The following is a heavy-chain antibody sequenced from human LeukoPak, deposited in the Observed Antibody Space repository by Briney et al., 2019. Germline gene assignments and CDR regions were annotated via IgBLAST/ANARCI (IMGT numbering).Heavy chain of an antibody. CDR2: TSGSGGST. D-gene: IGHD4-11*01. V-gene: IGHV3-23*01. CDR1: GFTFSSYA. Sequence: GGSLRLSCEVSGFTFSSYAMSWVRQAPGKGLEWVSATSGSGGSTCYADSVKGRFTISRDNSKNTLYLQMNSLRAEDTAVYYCAKDIVTTGGYFDYWGQGTLVTVSS. CDR3: AKDIVTTGGYFDY. J-gene: IGHJ4*02.